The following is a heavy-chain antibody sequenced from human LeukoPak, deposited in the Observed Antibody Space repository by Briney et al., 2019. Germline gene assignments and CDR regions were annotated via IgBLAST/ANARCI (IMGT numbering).Heavy chain of an antibody. CDR3: ARDRPPGYSSSLTFDY. Sequence: ASVKVSCKASGYTFTGYYMHWVRQAPGQGLEWMGWINPNSGGTNYAQTFQGRVTMTRDTSISTANMELSRLKSDDTAVYYCARDRPPGYSSSLTFDYWGQGTLVTVSS. CDR2: INPNSGGT. CDR1: GYTFTGYY. V-gene: IGHV1-2*02. D-gene: IGHD6-6*01. J-gene: IGHJ4*02.